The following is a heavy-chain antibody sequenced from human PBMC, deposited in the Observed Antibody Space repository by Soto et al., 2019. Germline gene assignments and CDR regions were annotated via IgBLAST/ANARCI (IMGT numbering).Heavy chain of an antibody. J-gene: IGHJ4*02. D-gene: IGHD7-27*01. Sequence: PSVKVSCKAAAYTFTSYDINWVRQATGQDFEWMGWMNPNNGNTAYAQKFQGRVTMTRDTSKSTAFMELSSLTSEDTAVYYCARGPRNWGVDYWGQGTLVTVS. CDR3: ARGPRNWGVDY. CDR2: MNPNNGNT. CDR1: AYTFTSYD. V-gene: IGHV1-8*01.